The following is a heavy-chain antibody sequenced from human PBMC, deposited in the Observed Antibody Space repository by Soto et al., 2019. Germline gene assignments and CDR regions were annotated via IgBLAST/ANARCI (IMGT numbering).Heavy chain of an antibody. J-gene: IGHJ6*02. CDR2: IYYSGST. CDR3: ARHPLLIPRVRGVMGNSGMDV. V-gene: IGHV4-39*01. Sequence: SETLSLTCTASGGSISSSSYYWGWIRQPPGKGLEWIGSIYYSGSTYYNPSLKSRVTISVDTSKNQFSLKLSSVTAADTAVYYWARHPLLIPRVRGVMGNSGMDVWGQGSTVTVSS. D-gene: IGHD3-10*01. CDR1: GGSISSSSYY.